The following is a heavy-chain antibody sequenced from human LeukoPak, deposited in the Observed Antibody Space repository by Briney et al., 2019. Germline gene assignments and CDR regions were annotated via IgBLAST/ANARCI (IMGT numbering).Heavy chain of an antibody. CDR1: GGSISSGGYY. Sequence: SQTLSLTCTVSGGSISSGGYYWSWIRQHPGKGLEWIGYIYYSGSTYYNPSLKSRVTISVDTSKNQFSLKLSSVTAADTAVYYCARDRVVVVPAASAQYYYGMDVWGQGTTGTVSS. D-gene: IGHD2-2*01. CDR3: ARDRVVVVPAASAQYYYGMDV. CDR2: IYYSGST. J-gene: IGHJ6*02. V-gene: IGHV4-31*03.